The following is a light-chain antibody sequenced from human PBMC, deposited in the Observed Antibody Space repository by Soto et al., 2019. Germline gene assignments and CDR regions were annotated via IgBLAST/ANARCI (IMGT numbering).Light chain of an antibody. CDR3: QHYNGWPL. CDR2: GAS. CDR1: QDIATS. Sequence: ELVMTQSPAALSLSPGETVTLSCRASQDIATSLAWYQHKPGQAPRLLIYGASTRATGVPDRFSGGGSETEFTLTISGLQSEDFAIYYCQHYNGWPLFGGGTKVEFK. V-gene: IGKV3-15*01. J-gene: IGKJ4*01.